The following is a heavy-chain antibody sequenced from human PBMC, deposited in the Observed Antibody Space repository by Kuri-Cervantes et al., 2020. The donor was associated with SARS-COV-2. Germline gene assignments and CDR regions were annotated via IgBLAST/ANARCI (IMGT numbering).Heavy chain of an antibody. J-gene: IGHJ5*02. D-gene: IGHD6-6*01. CDR1: GFTFSSYS. CDR3: ARARTIAAHPENWFDP. V-gene: IGHV3-21*01. CDR2: ISSSSSYI. Sequence: GESLKISCAASGFTFSSYSMNWVRQAPRKGLEWVSSISSSSSYIYYADSVKGRFTISRDNAKNSLYLQMNSLRAEDTAVYYCARARTIAAHPENWFDPWGQGTLVTVSS.